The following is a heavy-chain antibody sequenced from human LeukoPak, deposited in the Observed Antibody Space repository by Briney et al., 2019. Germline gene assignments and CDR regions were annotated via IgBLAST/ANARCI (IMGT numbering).Heavy chain of an antibody. CDR2: ISSGSSTI. V-gene: IGHV3-48*02. Sequence: GGSLRLSCAAAGFTFSTYNMNWVRQAPGKGLEWLSYISSGSSTISYADSVKGRFTVSRDNAKNSLYLQMKSLRDEDTAVYYCARDIGAFDYWGQGTLVTVSS. CDR1: GFTFSTYN. CDR3: ARDIGAFDY. D-gene: IGHD2-15*01. J-gene: IGHJ4*02.